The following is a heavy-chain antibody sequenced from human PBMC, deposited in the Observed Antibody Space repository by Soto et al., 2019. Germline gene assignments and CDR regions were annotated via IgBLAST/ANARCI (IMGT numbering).Heavy chain of an antibody. CDR3: ARAKTGYDYIWGSYRLYYFDY. CDR1: GGSISSGGYY. J-gene: IGHJ4*02. CDR2: IYYSGST. Sequence: SSETLSLTCTVSGGSISSGGYYWSWIRQHPGKGLEWIGYIYYSGSTYYNPSLKSRVTISVDTSKNQFSLKLSSVTAADTAVYYCARAKTGYDYIWGSYRLYYFDYWGQGTLVTVYS. D-gene: IGHD3-16*02. V-gene: IGHV4-31*03.